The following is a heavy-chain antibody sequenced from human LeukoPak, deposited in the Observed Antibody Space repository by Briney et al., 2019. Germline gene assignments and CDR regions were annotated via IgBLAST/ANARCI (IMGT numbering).Heavy chain of an antibody. CDR1: GYSISSGFY. CDR3: ASMLSLLTSYDSSGYYYLPRWYFDY. CDR2: IYHSGST. V-gene: IGHV4-38-2*02. Sequence: NPSETLSLTCTVSGYSISSGFYWGWIRQPPGKGLEWIGSIYHSGSTHYNSSLKSRVTISVDTSKNQFSLKLSSVTAADTAVYYCASMLSLLTSYDSSGYYYLPRWYFDYWGQGTLVTVSS. J-gene: IGHJ4*02. D-gene: IGHD3-22*01.